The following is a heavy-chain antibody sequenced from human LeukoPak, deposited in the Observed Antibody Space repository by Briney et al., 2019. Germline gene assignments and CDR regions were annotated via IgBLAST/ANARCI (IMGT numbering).Heavy chain of an antibody. CDR3: AKSGYNRFDY. CDR1: GFTFSDYG. Sequence: GGSLRLSCAASGFTFSDYGMHWVRQAPGKGLEWVAFIRHDGRNKYYADSVKGRFTISRDNSKNTLYLQMNSLRAEDAAVYYCAKSGYNRFDYWGQGTLVTVSS. J-gene: IGHJ4*02. CDR2: IRHDGRNK. V-gene: IGHV3-30*02. D-gene: IGHD5-24*01.